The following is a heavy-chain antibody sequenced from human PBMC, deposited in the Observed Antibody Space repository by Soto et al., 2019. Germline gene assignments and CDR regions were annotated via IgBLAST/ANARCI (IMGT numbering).Heavy chain of an antibody. CDR2: INHSGST. J-gene: IGHJ6*02. Sequence: SETLSLTCAVYGGSFSGYYWSWIRQPPGKGLEWIGEINHSGSTNYNPSLKSRVPISVDTSKNQFSLKLSSVTAADTAVYYCARSNTGVAAAGTGYYYYGMDVWGQGTTVTVSS. CDR1: GGSFSGYY. V-gene: IGHV4-34*01. D-gene: IGHD6-13*01. CDR3: ARSNTGVAAAGTGYYYYGMDV.